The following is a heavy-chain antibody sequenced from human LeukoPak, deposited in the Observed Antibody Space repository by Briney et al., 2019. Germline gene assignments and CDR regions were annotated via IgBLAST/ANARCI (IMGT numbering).Heavy chain of an antibody. CDR3: ARQRSGYSYGIYYFYYMDV. CDR2: IYPGDSDT. V-gene: IGHV5-51*01. J-gene: IGHJ6*03. D-gene: IGHD5-18*01. CDR1: GYSFTSYW. Sequence: GESLKISCKGSGYSFTSYWIGWVRQMPGKGLEWMGIIYPGDSDTRYSPSFQGQVTISVDKSISTAYLQWSNLKASDTAMYYCARQRSGYSYGIYYFYYMDVWGEGTPVTIS.